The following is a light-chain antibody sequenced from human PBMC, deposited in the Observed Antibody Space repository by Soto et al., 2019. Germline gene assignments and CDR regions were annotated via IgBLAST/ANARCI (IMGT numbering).Light chain of an antibody. V-gene: IGKV2-28*01. CDR2: LGS. CDR1: GNLLHIDGYNY. J-gene: IGKJ1*01. Sequence: DVVMTQTPLSLSVAPGDPASISCRSSGNLLHIDGYNYLDWYVQKPGQSPQLLIFLGSYRASGVPDRFSGSGSGTDFTLRISRVEAEDVGVYYCMQAVYTRTFGPGTKVDIK. CDR3: MQAVYTRT.